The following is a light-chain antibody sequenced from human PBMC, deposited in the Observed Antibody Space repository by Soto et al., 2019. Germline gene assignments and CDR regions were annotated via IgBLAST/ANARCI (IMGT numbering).Light chain of an antibody. V-gene: IGKV1-27*01. J-gene: IGKJ4*01. CDR2: AAS. CDR3: QKYNSAPPFT. CDR1: QGISNY. Sequence: DIQMTQSPSSLSASVGDRVTITCRASQGISNYLAWYQQKPGKVPKLLIYAASTLQSGVPSRFSGSGSGTDFTLTISSLQPEDVATYYCQKYNSAPPFTFVGGTKLEIK.